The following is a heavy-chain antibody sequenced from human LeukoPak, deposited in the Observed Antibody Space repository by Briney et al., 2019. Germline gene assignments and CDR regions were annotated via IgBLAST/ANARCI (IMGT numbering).Heavy chain of an antibody. CDR1: GFTFSSYS. CDR3: ARGGLGIYGMDV. J-gene: IGHJ6*02. D-gene: IGHD3/OR15-3a*01. V-gene: IGHV3-48*01. Sequence: GGSLRLSCAASGFTFSSYSMNWVRQAPGKGLEWVSYISSSSSTIYYADSVKGRSTISRDNSKNTLYLQMNSLRAEDTAVYYCARGGLGIYGMDVWGQGTTVAVSS. CDR2: ISSSSSTI.